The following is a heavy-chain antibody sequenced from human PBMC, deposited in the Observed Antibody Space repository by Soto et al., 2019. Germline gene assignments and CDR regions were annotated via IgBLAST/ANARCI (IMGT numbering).Heavy chain of an antibody. J-gene: IGHJ4*02. D-gene: IGHD6-6*01. CDR2: INPSGGST. Sequence: PVKVSCKASRLTFTSYDIYWVRQATGQGLEWMGIINPSGGSTSYAQKFQGRVTMTRDTSTSTVYMELRSLRSDDTAVYYCARGRQAGFWGQGTPVTVSS. CDR1: RLTFTSYD. CDR3: ARGRQAGF. V-gene: IGHV1-46*01.